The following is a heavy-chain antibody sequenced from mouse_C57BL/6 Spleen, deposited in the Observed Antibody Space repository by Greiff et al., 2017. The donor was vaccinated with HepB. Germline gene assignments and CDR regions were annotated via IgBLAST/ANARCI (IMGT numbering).Heavy chain of an antibody. V-gene: IGHV3-6*01. CDR2: ISYDGSN. CDR3: ARTGTAMDY. CDR1: GYSITSGYY. J-gene: IGHJ4*01. D-gene: IGHD4-1*01. Sequence: EVQLVESGPGLVKPSQSLYLTCSVTGYSITSGYYWNWIRQFPGNKLEWMGYISYDGSNNYNPSLKNRISITRDTSKNQFFLKLNSVTTEDTATYYCARTGTAMDYWGQGTSVTVSS.